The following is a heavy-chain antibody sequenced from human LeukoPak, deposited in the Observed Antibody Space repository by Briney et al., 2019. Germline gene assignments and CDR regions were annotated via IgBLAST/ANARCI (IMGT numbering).Heavy chain of an antibody. V-gene: IGHV3-23*01. CDR3: ARKRGSTDYYFDY. J-gene: IGHJ4*02. Sequence: GGSLRLSCAASGFTFSVYAMRWVRQAPGKGLEWVSSISDSGGITYYADSVKGRFTVPRDNSKNTLYLQMNSLRAEGTAVYYCARKRGSTDYYFDYWGQGTLVTVSS. D-gene: IGHD3-10*01. CDR1: GFTFSVYA. CDR2: ISDSGGIT.